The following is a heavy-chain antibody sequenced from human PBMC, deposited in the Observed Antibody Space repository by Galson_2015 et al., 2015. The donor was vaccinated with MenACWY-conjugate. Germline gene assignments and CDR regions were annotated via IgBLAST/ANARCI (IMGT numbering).Heavy chain of an antibody. CDR2: ISSSSSTI. CDR1: GFTFSSYS. V-gene: IGHV3-48*01. J-gene: IGHJ4*02. D-gene: IGHD5-12*01. Sequence: SLRLSCAASGFTFSSYSMNWVRQAPGKGLEWVSYISSSSSTIYYADSVKGRFTISRDNAKNSLYLQMNSLRAEDTAVYYCARELRIVATMRVSDYWGQGTLVTVSS. CDR3: ARELRIVATMRVSDY.